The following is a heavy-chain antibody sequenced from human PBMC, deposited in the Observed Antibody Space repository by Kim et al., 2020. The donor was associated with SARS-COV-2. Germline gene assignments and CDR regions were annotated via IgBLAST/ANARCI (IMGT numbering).Heavy chain of an antibody. D-gene: IGHD1-26*01. Sequence: GGSLRLSCAASGFSFSNYAMSWVRQAPGKGLEWVSAVSGGGESTYYADSVKGRFTVSRDNSKDTLSLQMNSLRVEDTAVYYCAKDGFGGSDLDYFDYWGQGALVTVSS. CDR3: AKDGFGGSDLDYFDY. CDR1: GFSFSNYA. J-gene: IGHJ4*02. V-gene: IGHV3-23*01. CDR2: VSGGGEST.